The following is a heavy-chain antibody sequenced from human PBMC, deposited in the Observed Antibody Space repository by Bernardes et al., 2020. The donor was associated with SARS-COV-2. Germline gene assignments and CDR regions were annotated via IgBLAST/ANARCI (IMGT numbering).Heavy chain of an antibody. CDR3: ARVGRQSYYFDF. J-gene: IGHJ4*02. CDR1: GGSFTGYY. CDR2: INRSGST. Sequence: SETLSLTCAVYGGSFTGYYCNWLRQPPGKGLEWIGEINRSGSTNYNPSLKSRVTLSVDTSKNQFSLKLSSVTAADTALYYCARVGRQSYYFDFWGQGTLVTVSS. V-gene: IGHV4-34*01.